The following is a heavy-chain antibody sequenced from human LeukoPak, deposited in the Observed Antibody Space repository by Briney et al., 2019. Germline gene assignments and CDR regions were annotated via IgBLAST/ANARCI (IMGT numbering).Heavy chain of an antibody. CDR1: GFTFSSHW. CDR2: INSDGSST. Sequence: PGGSLRLSCAASGFTFSSHWMHWVRQAPGKGLVWVSRINSDGSSTSYADSVNGRFTISRDNAKNTLYLQMNRLRAEDTAVYYCARGLPYYFDSSGSNWFDPSGQGTLVTVSS. V-gene: IGHV3-74*01. CDR3: ARGLPYYFDSSGSNWFDP. J-gene: IGHJ5*02. D-gene: IGHD3-22*01.